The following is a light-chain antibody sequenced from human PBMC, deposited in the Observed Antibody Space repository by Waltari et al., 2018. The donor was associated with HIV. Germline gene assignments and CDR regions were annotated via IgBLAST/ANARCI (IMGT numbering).Light chain of an antibody. CDR2: KAS. Sequence: DIQMTQSPSTLSASVGDRVTITCRASQSISSWLAWYQQKPGKAPNLLIYKASSLKSGVPSRFSGSGSGTEFTLTISSLQPDDFATYYCQQHNSYPYTFGPGTKLEIK. J-gene: IGKJ2*01. V-gene: IGKV1-5*03. CDR3: QQHNSYPYT. CDR1: QSISSW.